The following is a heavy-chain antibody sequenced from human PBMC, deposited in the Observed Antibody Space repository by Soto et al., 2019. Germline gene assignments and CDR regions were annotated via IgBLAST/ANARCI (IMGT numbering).Heavy chain of an antibody. J-gene: IGHJ4*02. CDR3: AREGPLRCLDY. CDR1: GFTFSSYG. V-gene: IGHV3-33*01. CDR2: IWYDGSNK. Sequence: PGGSLRLSCAASGFTFSSYGMHWVRQAPGKGLEWVAVIWYDGSNKYYADSVKGRFTISRDNSKNTLYLQMNSLRAEDTAVYYCAREGPLRCLDYWGQGTLVTVSS. D-gene: IGHD4-17*01.